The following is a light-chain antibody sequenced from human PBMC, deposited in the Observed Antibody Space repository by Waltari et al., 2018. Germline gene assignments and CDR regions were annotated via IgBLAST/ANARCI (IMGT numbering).Light chain of an antibody. CDR3: QQGNSFPYT. Sequence: DIHMTQSPSSLSASVGDRVTTTCRASQDIGSWLAWYPQKPGKAPKLLIYAASRLESGVPPRFSGSGSGTDFILAISSLQPEDCGTFYCQQGNSFPYTFGQGTKLEI. J-gene: IGKJ2*01. CDR2: AAS. CDR1: QDIGSW. V-gene: IGKV1-12*01.